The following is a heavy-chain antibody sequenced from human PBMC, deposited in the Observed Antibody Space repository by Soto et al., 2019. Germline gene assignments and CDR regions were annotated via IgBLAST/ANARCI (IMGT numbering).Heavy chain of an antibody. CDR3: AAYIAVAGAHYFDY. D-gene: IGHD6-19*01. J-gene: IGHJ4*02. V-gene: IGHV4-30-2*02. Sequence: SETLSLTCAVSGGSISSGGYSWSWIRQPPGKGLEWIVYIYHSGSTNYNPSLKSRVTISVDMSKNQFSLKLSSVTAADTAVYYCAAYIAVAGAHYFDYWGQGTLVTVSS. CDR2: IYHSGST. CDR1: GGSISSGGYS.